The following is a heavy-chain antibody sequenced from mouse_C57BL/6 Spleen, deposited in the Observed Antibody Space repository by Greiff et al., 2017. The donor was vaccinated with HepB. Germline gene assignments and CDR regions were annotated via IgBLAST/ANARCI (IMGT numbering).Heavy chain of an antibody. CDR1: GYTFTSYG. CDR3: ARRDYDDYYAMDY. CDR2: IYPRSGNT. J-gene: IGHJ4*01. V-gene: IGHV1-81*01. D-gene: IGHD2-4*01. Sequence: VKLQESGAELARPGASVKLSCKASGYTFTSYGISWVKQRTGQGLEWIGEIYPRSGNTYYNEKFKGKATLTADKSSSTEYMELRSLTSEDSAVYFCARRDYDDYYAMDYWGQGTSVTVSS.